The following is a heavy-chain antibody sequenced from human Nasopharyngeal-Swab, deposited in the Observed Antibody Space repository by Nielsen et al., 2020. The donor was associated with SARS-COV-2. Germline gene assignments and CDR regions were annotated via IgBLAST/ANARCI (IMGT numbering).Heavy chain of an antibody. V-gene: IGHV3-9*01. Sequence: LSLTCAASGFTFDDYAMHWVRQAPGKGLEWVSGISWNSGTTGYADSVKGRFTISRDNAKNSLYLQMNSLRAEDTAVYYCARDGLYDSSGYYQWYFDYWGQGTLVTVSS. CDR3: ARDGLYDSSGYYQWYFDY. CDR1: GFTFDDYA. CDR2: ISWNSGTT. J-gene: IGHJ4*02. D-gene: IGHD3-22*01.